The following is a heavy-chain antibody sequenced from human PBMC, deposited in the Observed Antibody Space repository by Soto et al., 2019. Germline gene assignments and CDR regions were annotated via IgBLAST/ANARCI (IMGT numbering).Heavy chain of an antibody. J-gene: IGHJ6*02. V-gene: IGHV1-69*13. Sequence: SVKVSCKASGGTFSSYAISWVRQAPGQGLEWMGGIIPIFGTANYAQKFQGRVTITADESTSTAYMELSSLRAEDTAVYYCARDFVVPAATPQLNYYYYGMDVWG. CDR2: IIPIFGTA. D-gene: IGHD2-2*01. CDR3: ARDFVVPAATPQLNYYYYGMDV. CDR1: GGTFSSYA.